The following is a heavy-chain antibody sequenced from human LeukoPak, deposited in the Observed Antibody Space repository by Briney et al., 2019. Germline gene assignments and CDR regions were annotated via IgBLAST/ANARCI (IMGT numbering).Heavy chain of an antibody. J-gene: IGHJ5*02. V-gene: IGHV1-2*02. CDR2: INPNSGGT. D-gene: IGHD2-2*01. Sequence: GASVKVSCKASGYTFTGYYMHWVRQAPGQGLEWMGWINPNSGGTNYAQKFQGRVTMTRDTSISTAYMELSRLRSDDTAVYYCAREYCSSTSCSKGGWFDPWGQGTPVTVSS. CDR1: GYTFTGYY. CDR3: AREYCSSTSCSKGGWFDP.